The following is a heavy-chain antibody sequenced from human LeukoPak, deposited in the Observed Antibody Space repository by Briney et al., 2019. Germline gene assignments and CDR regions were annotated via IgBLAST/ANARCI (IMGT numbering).Heavy chain of an antibody. CDR2: INPNSGGT. Sequence: GASVKVSCKASGYTSTGYYMHWVRQAPGQGLEWMGRINPNSGGTNYAQKFQGRVTMTRDTSISTAYMELSRLRSDDTAVYYCARTQYYGSGSYTDYWGQGTLVTVSS. CDR3: ARTQYYGSGSYTDY. J-gene: IGHJ4*02. V-gene: IGHV1-2*06. D-gene: IGHD3-10*01. CDR1: GYTSTGYY.